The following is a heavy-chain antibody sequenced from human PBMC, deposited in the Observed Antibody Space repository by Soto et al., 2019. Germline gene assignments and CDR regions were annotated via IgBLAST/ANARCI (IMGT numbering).Heavy chain of an antibody. CDR2: IYYSGST. D-gene: IGHD3-3*01. CDR3: ARVSQALHYYDFWSGSCYPQDYYYGMDV. Sequence: SETLSLTCTVSGGSISSGGYYWSWIRQHPGKGLEWIGYIYYSGSTYYNPSLKSRVTISVDTSKNQFSLKLSSVTAADTAVYYCARVSQALHYYDFWSGSCYPQDYYYGMDVWGQGTTVTVSS. J-gene: IGHJ6*02. V-gene: IGHV4-31*03. CDR1: GGSISSGGYY.